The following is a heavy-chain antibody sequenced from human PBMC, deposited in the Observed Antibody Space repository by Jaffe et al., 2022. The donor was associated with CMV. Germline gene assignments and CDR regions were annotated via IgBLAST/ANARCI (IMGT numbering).Heavy chain of an antibody. CDR3: ARVGVTMIVETWYYYGMDV. Sequence: QVQLVQSGAEVKKPGASVKVSCKASGYTFTSYYMHWVRQAPGQGLEWMGIINPSGGSTSYAQKFQGRVTMTRDTSTSTVYMELSSLRSEDTAVYYCARVGVTMIVETWYYYGMDVWGQGTTVTVSS. D-gene: IGHD3-22*01. V-gene: IGHV1-46*01. CDR1: GYTFTSYY. CDR2: INPSGGST. J-gene: IGHJ6*02.